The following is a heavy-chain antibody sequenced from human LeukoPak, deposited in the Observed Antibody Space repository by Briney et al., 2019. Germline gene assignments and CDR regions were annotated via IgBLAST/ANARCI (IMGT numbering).Heavy chain of an antibody. CDR3: ARDGATFSGYDWYYYMDV. J-gene: IGHJ6*03. V-gene: IGHV3-23*01. Sequence: GGSLRLSCAASGFTFSSYGTSGVRQAPGKGLGWVSAISGSVGSTYYADSVKGRFTISRDNSKNTQYLQMNSPRAEDTAVYYCARDGATFSGYDWYYYMDVWGKGTTVTVSS. D-gene: IGHD5-12*01. CDR2: ISGSVGST. CDR1: GFTFSSYG.